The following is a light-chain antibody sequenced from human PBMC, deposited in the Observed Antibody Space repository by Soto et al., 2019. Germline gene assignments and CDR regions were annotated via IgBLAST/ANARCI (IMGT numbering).Light chain of an antibody. J-gene: IGLJ1*01. CDR3: SSYAGRTLYV. V-gene: IGLV2-8*01. Sequence: QSVLTQPPSASGSPGQSVTISCTGTSSDVGGYNYVSWYQQHPGKAPKLLIHEVSKRPSGVTDRFSGFKSGNTASLTVSGLQPEDEADYYCSSYAGRTLYVFGTGTKLTVL. CDR1: SSDVGGYNY. CDR2: EVS.